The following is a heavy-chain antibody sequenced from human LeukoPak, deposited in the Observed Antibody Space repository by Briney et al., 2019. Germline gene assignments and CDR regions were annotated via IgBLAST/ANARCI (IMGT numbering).Heavy chain of an antibody. CDR2: IYSGGST. CDR1: GFTFNSFA. Sequence: GGSLRLSCAASGFTFNSFAMHWVRQAPGKGLEWVSVIYSGGSTYYADSVKGRFTISRDNSKNTLYLQMNSLRAEDTAVYYCARAGNWGRDFDYWGQGTLVTVSS. J-gene: IGHJ4*02. V-gene: IGHV3-NL1*01. D-gene: IGHD7-27*01. CDR3: ARAGNWGRDFDY.